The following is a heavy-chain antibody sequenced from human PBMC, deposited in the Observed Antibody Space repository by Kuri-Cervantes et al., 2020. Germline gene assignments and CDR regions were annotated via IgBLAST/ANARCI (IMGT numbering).Heavy chain of an antibody. CDR3: ARADPNDYGGISGFDY. CDR2: IYHGGNS. CDR1: GYSISSGYY. V-gene: IGHV4-38-2*01. J-gene: IGHJ4*02. D-gene: IGHD4-23*01. Sequence: GSLRLSCGVSGYSISSGYYWGWIRQPPGKGLEWIGHIYHGGNSYYNPSLKSRVTISLDTSQNQFSLKLSSVTAADTAVYYCARADPNDYGGISGFDYWGQGTLVTVSS.